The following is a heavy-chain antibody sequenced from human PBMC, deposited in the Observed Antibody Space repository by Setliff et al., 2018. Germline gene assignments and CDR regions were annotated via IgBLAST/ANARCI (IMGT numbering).Heavy chain of an antibody. CDR1: GYTFTNYG. V-gene: IGHV1-18*01. CDR3: ARINFYVSSGYYYAPDY. D-gene: IGHD3-22*01. Sequence: ASVKVSCKASGYTFTNYGITWVRQAPGQGLEWMGWINNYNTNTKYAQKLQGRVTMTTDTSTSTAYMELRSPRSDDTAVYYCARINFYVSSGYYYAPDYWGQGTLVTV. CDR2: INNYNTNT. J-gene: IGHJ4*02.